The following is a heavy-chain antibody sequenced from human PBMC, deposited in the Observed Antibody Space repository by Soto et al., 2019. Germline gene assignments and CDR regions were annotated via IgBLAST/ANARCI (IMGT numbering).Heavy chain of an antibody. CDR3: ARDTKEGLVGDTAMVRRVDYYYYGMDV. V-gene: IGHV4-31*03. CDR1: GGSISSGGYY. Sequence: PSETLSLTCTVSGGSISSGGYYWSWIRQHPGKGLEWIGYIYYSGSTYYNPSLKSRVTISVDTSKNQFSLKLSSVTAADTAVYYCARDTKEGLVGDTAMVRRVDYYYYGMDVWGQGTTVTVSS. J-gene: IGHJ6*02. D-gene: IGHD5-18*01. CDR2: IYYSGST.